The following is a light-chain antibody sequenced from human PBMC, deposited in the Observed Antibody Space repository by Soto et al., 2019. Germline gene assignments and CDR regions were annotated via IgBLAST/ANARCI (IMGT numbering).Light chain of an antibody. CDR3: QQYGSSLVT. CDR1: QSVRSSY. J-gene: IGKJ4*01. CDR2: GAS. Sequence: EIVLTQSPDTLSLSPGERATLSCRASQSVRSSYLAWYQQKPGQAPRLLIYGASRRATGIPDRFSGSGSGIDFTLTISRLEPEDFVVYYCQQYGSSLVTFGGGTKVEIK. V-gene: IGKV3-20*01.